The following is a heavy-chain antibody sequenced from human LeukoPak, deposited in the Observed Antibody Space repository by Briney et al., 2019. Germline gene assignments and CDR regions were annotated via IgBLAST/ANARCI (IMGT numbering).Heavy chain of an antibody. V-gene: IGHV3-33*01. J-gene: IGHJ4*02. D-gene: IGHD2-15*01. Sequence: GRSLRLSCAASGFTFSSYGMHWVRQAPGKGLEWVAVIWYYGSNKYYADSVKGRFTISRDNSKNTLYLQMNSLRAEDTAVYYCSGGSGGNFVYWGEGTLVTVVS. CDR1: GFTFSSYG. CDR2: IWYYGSNK. CDR3: SGGSGGNFVY.